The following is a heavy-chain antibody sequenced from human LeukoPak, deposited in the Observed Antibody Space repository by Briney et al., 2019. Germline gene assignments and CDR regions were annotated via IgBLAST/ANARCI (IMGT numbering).Heavy chain of an antibody. CDR2: ISGSGGST. J-gene: IGHJ4*02. CDR3: AKTYYYDSSALTTGYYFDY. CDR1: GFTFSSYA. V-gene: IGHV3-23*01. Sequence: PGGSLRLSCAASGFTFSSYAMSWVRQAPGKGLEWVSAISGSGGSTYYADSVKGRFTISRDNSKNTLYLQMNSLRAEDTAVYYCAKTYYYDSSALTTGYYFDYWGQGTLVTVSS. D-gene: IGHD3-22*01.